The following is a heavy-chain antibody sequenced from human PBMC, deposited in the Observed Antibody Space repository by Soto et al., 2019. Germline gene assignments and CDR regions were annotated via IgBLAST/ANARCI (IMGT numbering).Heavy chain of an antibody. CDR2: IYYTGST. CDR1: GGSVSSGTYY. J-gene: IGHJ4*02. Sequence: SETLSLTCTVSGGSVSSGTYYWSWIRQPPGKGLEWIGYIYYTGSTNYNPSLKRRVNISIDTPKNQFSLKLSSVTAADTAVYYCARGGPGPRYYWGQGTLVTVSS. CDR3: ARGGPGPRYY. V-gene: IGHV4-61*01.